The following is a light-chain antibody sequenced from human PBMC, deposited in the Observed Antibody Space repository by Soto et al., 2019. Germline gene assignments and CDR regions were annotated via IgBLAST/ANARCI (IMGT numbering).Light chain of an antibody. CDR2: AVS. V-gene: IGKV1-39*01. CDR3: HQTYVTPYI. CDR1: QNIGTY. J-gene: IGKJ2*01. Sequence: DIQMTQSPFSLSASVGDRVTITCRTSQNIGTYLSWFQQKPGKGPKLLIYAVSNLQNGVPSRFSGRGSGTEFTLTITTLQPEDFATYYCHQTYVTPYIFGQGTKLEI.